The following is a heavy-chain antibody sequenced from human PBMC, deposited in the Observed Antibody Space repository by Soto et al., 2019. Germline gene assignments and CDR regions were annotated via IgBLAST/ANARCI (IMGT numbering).Heavy chain of an antibody. D-gene: IGHD6-13*01. Sequence: ASVKVSCKTSGYSFTSYTMHWVRQAPGQRLEWLGWISAGSGHTKYSQKFQGRVTISRDTSASTAYIDLSSLRSEDTAVYYCTREGGYTSSWPYWGQGTLVTVSS. CDR3: TREGGYTSSWPY. V-gene: IGHV1-3*01. CDR2: ISAGSGHT. CDR1: GYSFTSYT. J-gene: IGHJ4*02.